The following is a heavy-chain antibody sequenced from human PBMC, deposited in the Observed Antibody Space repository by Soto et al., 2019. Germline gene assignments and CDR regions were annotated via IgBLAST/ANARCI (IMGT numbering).Heavy chain of an antibody. CDR1: GESLSASF. Sequence: QVQVQQWGAGLLKPSETLSLTCGVYGESLSASFWSWIRQPPGKGLEWIGEINDSGGTIYNPSLRSRVPMSVDTSNNHFSLSLRSVTAADTAVYYCATGRGVENYWGQGTLVTVSS. D-gene: IGHD3-10*01. CDR2: INDSGGT. V-gene: IGHV4-34*01. CDR3: ATGRGVENY. J-gene: IGHJ4*02.